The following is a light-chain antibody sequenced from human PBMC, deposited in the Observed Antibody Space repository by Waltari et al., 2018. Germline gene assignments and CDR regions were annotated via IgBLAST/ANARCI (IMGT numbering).Light chain of an antibody. CDR2: YDS. V-gene: IGLV3-21*04. CDR3: QVWDRSTDHVV. Sequence: SYVLTQPPSVSVAPGKTARITCGGNNIGGKSVHWYQQRPGQAPVLVIAYDSDRTAGIPERFSGSKAGNTATLTISRVEAGDEADYYCQVWDRSTDHVVFGGGTKLTVL. J-gene: IGLJ2*01. CDR1: NIGGKS.